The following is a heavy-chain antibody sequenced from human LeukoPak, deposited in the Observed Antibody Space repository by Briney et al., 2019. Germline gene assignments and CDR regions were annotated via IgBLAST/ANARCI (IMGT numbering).Heavy chain of an antibody. V-gene: IGHV1-18*01. CDR1: GYTFTSYG. CDR2: ISAYNGNT. Sequence: ASVKVSCKASGYTFTSYGISWVRQAPGQGLEWMGWISAYNGNTNYAQKLQGRVTMTTDTSTSTAYMELRSLRAEDTAVYYCARDTSLGPPHRSQSGFDYWGQGTLVTVSS. J-gene: IGHJ4*02. CDR3: ARDTSLGPPHRSQSGFDY. D-gene: IGHD1-26*01.